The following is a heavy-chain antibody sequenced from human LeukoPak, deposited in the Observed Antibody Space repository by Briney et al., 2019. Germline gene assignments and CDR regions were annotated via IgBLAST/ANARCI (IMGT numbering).Heavy chain of an antibody. CDR1: GFTVSSNY. Sequence: GGSLRLSCAASGFTVSSNYMSWVRQAPGKGLEWVSVIYSGGSTYYADSVKGRFTISRDNSKNTLYLQMNSLRAEDTAVYYCAREDTAMVPGRVFYGVDVWGQGTTVTVSS. CDR3: AREDTAMVPGRVFYGVDV. J-gene: IGHJ6*02. D-gene: IGHD5-18*01. CDR2: IYSGGST. V-gene: IGHV3-66*02.